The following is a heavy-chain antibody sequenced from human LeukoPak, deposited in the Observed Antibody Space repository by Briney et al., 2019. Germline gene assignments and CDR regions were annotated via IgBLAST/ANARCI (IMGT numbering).Heavy chain of an antibody. CDR3: ARDMSPENSRIDY. J-gene: IGHJ4*02. Sequence: ASVKVSRKASGYTFTGYYMHWARQAPGQGLEWMGRINPNSGGTNYAQKFQGRVTMTRDTSISTAYMELSRLRSDDTAVYYCARDMSPENSRIDYWGQGTLVTVSS. CDR1: GYTFTGYY. CDR2: INPNSGGT. D-gene: IGHD3-10*02. V-gene: IGHV1-2*06.